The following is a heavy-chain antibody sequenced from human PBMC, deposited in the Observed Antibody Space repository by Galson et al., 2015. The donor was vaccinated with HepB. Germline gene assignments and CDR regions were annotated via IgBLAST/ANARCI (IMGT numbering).Heavy chain of an antibody. CDR2: ISGSGGRT. V-gene: IGHV3-23*01. CDR3: AKNGDGYGDPDHFDH. Sequence: SLRLSCAASGFTFSSYAMSWVRQAPGKGLEWVSAISGSGGRTYYADSVKGRFTISRDNSKNTLYLQMNSLRAEDTAIYYCAKNGDGYGDPDHFDHWGQGTLVTVSS. D-gene: IGHD4-17*01. J-gene: IGHJ4*02. CDR1: GFTFSSYA.